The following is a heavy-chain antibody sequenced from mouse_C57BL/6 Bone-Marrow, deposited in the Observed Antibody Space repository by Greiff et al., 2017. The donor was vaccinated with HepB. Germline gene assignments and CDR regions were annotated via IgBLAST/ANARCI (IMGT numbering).Heavy chain of an antibody. V-gene: IGHV5-4*01. CDR2: ISDGGSYT. Sequence: DVQLVESGGGLVKPGGSLKLSCAASGFTFSSYAMSWVRQTPEKRLEWVATISDGGSYTYYPDNVKGRFTISRDNAKNNLYLQMSHLKSEDTAMYYCAREGNYYGRGAMDYWGQGTSVTVSS. CDR1: GFTFSSYA. J-gene: IGHJ4*01. D-gene: IGHD1-1*01. CDR3: AREGNYYGRGAMDY.